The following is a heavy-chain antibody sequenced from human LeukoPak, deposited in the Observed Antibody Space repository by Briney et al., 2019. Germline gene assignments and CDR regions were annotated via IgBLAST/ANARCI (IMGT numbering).Heavy chain of an antibody. CDR2: INPNSGGS. D-gene: IGHD3-10*01. J-gene: IGHJ2*01. CDR1: GYGFTGYY. Sequence: ASVKVSCKASGYGFTGYYMHWVRQAPGQGLEWMGWINPNSGGSNYAQKYQGRVTMTRDTSISTAYMDLSRLRSDDTAVYYCAREGRGWYFDLWGRGTLVTVSS. V-gene: IGHV1-2*02. CDR3: AREGRGWYFDL.